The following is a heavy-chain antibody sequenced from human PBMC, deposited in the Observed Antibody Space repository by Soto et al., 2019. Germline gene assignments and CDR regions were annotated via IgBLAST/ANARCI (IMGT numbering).Heavy chain of an antibody. J-gene: IGHJ4*02. V-gene: IGHV4-31*03. D-gene: IGHD3-10*01. CDR1: GGSISNDVYY. CDR2: KHYSGIT. CDR3: ATYYYASGTYSYLFDH. Sequence: QVQLQESGPGLVKPSQTLSLTCIVSGGSISNDVYYWSWIRQHPGKGLEGIGYKHYSGITYLNPSLKSRVMISVDTSQNQFSLRLSSVTAADTAVYYCATYYYASGTYSYLFDHWGQGTLVTVSS.